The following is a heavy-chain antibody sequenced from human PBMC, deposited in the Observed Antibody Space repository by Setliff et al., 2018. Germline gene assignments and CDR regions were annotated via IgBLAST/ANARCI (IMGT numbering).Heavy chain of an antibody. Sequence: ASVKVSCKASGGTFSSYAISWVRQAPGQGLEWMGWMNPNSGNTGYAQKFQGRVTMTRNTSISTAYMELSSLRSEDTAVYYCARGLAYCGGDCFLRTGFDYWGQGTLVTVSS. CDR2: MNPNSGNT. V-gene: IGHV1-8*02. CDR1: GGTFSSYA. D-gene: IGHD2-21*02. J-gene: IGHJ4*02. CDR3: ARGLAYCGGDCFLRTGFDY.